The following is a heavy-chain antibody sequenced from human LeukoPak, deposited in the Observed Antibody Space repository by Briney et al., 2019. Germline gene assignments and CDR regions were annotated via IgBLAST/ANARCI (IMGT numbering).Heavy chain of an antibody. CDR1: GGSISRGDYY. Sequence: SQTLSLTCTVSGGSISRGDYYWSWIRQPPGKGLEWIGYIYYSGSTYYNPSLKSRVTISVDTSKNQFSLKLSSVPAADTAVYYCARDQDCSSTSCYSTSGMDVWGKGTTVTVSS. J-gene: IGHJ6*04. V-gene: IGHV4-30-4*01. D-gene: IGHD2-2*01. CDR2: IYYSGST. CDR3: ARDQDCSSTSCYSTSGMDV.